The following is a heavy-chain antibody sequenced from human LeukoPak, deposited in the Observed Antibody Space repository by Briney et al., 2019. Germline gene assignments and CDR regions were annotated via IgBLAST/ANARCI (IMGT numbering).Heavy chain of an antibody. J-gene: IGHJ4*02. CDR2: IGTAGDT. CDR3: ARGRVKGYYDSSGYDY. V-gene: IGHV3-13*01. CDR1: GFTFSSYD. Sequence: GGSLRPSCAASGFTFSSYDMHWVRQATGKGLEWVSAIGTAGDTYYPGSVKGRFTISRENAKNSLYLQMNSLRAGDTAVYYCARGRVKGYYDSSGYDYWGQGTLVTVSS. D-gene: IGHD3-22*01.